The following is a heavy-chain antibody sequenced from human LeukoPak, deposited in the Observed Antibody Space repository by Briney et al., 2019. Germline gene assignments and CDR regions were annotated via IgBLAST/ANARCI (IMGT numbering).Heavy chain of an antibody. Sequence: GGSLRLSCAASGFTFSSYSMNWVRQAPGKGLEWVSSISSSSSYIYYADSVKGRFTISRDNAKNSLYLQMNSLRAEDTAVYYCARDSSFGYYYMDVWGKGTTVTVSS. CDR3: ARDSSFGYYYMDV. D-gene: IGHD3-3*02. CDR1: GFTFSSYS. J-gene: IGHJ6*03. V-gene: IGHV3-21*01. CDR2: ISSSSSYI.